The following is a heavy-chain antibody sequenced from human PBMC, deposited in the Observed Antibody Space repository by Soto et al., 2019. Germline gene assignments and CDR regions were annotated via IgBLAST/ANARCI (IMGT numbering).Heavy chain of an antibody. D-gene: IGHD2-15*01. CDR3: ANSYCSGGSCYHWFDP. J-gene: IGHJ5*02. V-gene: IGHV1-45*02. CDR1: GYTFTYRY. CDR2: ITPFNGNT. Sequence: QMQLVQSGAEVKKTGSSVKVSCKASGYTFTYRYLHWVRQAPGQALEWMGWITPFNGNTNYAQKFQDRVTLTXXRXRXXAHMELSSLRSQDTAMYYCANSYCSGGSCYHWFDPWVQGTLVTVSS.